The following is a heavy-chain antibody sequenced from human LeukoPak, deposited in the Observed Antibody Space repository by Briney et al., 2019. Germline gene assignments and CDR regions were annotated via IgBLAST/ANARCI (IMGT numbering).Heavy chain of an antibody. V-gene: IGHV4-59*01. J-gene: IGHJ5*02. Sequence: PSETLSLTCAVYGVSFSGYYWGWMRQPPGKGLEWIGYIYYSGSTNYNPSLKSRVTISVDTSKNQFSLKLSSVTAADTAVYYCARELQGWFDPWGQGTLVTVSS. CDR1: GVSFSGYY. CDR2: IYYSGST. CDR3: ARELQGWFDP.